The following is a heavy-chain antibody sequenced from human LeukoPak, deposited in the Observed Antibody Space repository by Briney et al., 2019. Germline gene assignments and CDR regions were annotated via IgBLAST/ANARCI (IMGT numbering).Heavy chain of an antibody. J-gene: IGHJ4*02. V-gene: IGHV3-48*01. Sequence: PGGSLRLSCAASGLTFSCYSMNWVRQAPGKGLEWVSYISSSSSTIYYADSVKGRFTISRYNAKNSLYLQMNSLRAEDTAVYYCARLGVWFGELWDFDYWGQGTLVTVSS. D-gene: IGHD3-10*01. CDR1: GLTFSCYS. CDR2: ISSSSSTI. CDR3: ARLGVWFGELWDFDY.